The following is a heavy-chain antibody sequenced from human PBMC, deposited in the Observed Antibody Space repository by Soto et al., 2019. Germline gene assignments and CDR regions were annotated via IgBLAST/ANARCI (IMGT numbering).Heavy chain of an antibody. Sequence: WGSLSLSFAASGGTFSSYAMHWVRQAPGKGLESVKVISYHGSKKYYADSVKGRFTISRDNSKNTLYLQMNSLRAEDTAVYYCARSAMIRSRVGSGRHXWGHGTRVTVS. CDR1: GGTFSSYA. CDR3: ARSAMIRSRVGSGRHX. CDR2: ISYHGSKK. V-gene: IGHV3-30-3*01. J-gene: IGHJ6*02. D-gene: IGHD2-2*01.